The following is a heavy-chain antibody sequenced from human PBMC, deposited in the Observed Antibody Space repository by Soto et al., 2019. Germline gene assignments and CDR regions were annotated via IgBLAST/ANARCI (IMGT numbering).Heavy chain of an antibody. CDR3: AKDRFGIVGPVDY. Sequence: PGGSLRLACAASGLIFSVSAMTWVRKAPGKGLECVACISGSGGDTFYADSVKGRFTISRDNSKNTLSLHMNSLRVDDTAVYFCAKDRFGIVGPVDYWGQGTLVTVSS. J-gene: IGHJ4*02. D-gene: IGHD1-26*01. CDR1: GLIFSVSA. V-gene: IGHV3-23*01. CDR2: ISGSGGDT.